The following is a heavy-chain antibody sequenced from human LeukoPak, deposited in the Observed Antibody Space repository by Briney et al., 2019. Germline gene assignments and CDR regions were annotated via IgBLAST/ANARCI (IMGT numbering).Heavy chain of an antibody. J-gene: IGHJ4*02. Sequence: PGGSLRLSCAASGFTFSTYAMSWVRRAPGRGLEWVSAVSDSGSGTYYADSVKGRFTISRDNSKNTLYLQMTSLRAEDTALYYCAKGKGSSGWYDWGQGTLVTVSS. CDR2: VSDSGSGT. CDR3: AKGKGSSGWYD. D-gene: IGHD6-19*01. CDR1: GFTFSTYA. V-gene: IGHV3-23*01.